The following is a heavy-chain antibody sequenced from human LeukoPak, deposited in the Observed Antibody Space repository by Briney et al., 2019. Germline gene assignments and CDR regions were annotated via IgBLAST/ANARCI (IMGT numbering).Heavy chain of an antibody. CDR2: IYYSGST. CDR1: GGSISSGGYY. D-gene: IGHD6-19*01. Sequence: SETLSLTCTVSGGSISSGGYYWSWIRQPPGKGLEWIGYIYYSGSTNYNPSLKSRVTISVDTSKNQFSLKLSSVTAADTAVYYCARHHSDSSGWNDAFDLWGQGTMVTVSS. CDR3: ARHHSDSSGWNDAFDL. V-gene: IGHV4-61*08. J-gene: IGHJ3*01.